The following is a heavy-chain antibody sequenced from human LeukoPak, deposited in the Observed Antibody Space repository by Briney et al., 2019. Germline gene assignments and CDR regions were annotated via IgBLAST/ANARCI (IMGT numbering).Heavy chain of an antibody. Sequence: GGSLRLSCAASGFTFSNFGMHWVRQAPGKGLEWVSGISGSGDSTYYADSVKGRFTISRDNSKNTLYLQMNSLRAEDTAVYFCARRSGVAVAGAFDYWGQGTLVTVSS. V-gene: IGHV3-23*01. CDR2: ISGSGDST. J-gene: IGHJ4*02. D-gene: IGHD6-19*01. CDR1: GFTFSNFG. CDR3: ARRSGVAVAGAFDY.